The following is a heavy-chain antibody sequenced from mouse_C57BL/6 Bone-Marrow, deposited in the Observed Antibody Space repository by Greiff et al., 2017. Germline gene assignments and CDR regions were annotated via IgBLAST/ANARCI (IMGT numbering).Heavy chain of an antibody. CDR2: ISYSGST. J-gene: IGHJ2*01. CDR1: GYSITSDY. V-gene: IGHV3-8*01. D-gene: IGHD1-1*01. CDR3: ARSLLLRSYFDY. Sequence: VHVKQSGPGLAKPSQTLSLTCSVTGYSITSDYWNWIRKFPGNKLEYMGYISYSGSTYYNPSLKSRISITRDTSKNQYYLQLNSVTTEDTATYYCARSLLLRSYFDYWGQGTTLTVSS.